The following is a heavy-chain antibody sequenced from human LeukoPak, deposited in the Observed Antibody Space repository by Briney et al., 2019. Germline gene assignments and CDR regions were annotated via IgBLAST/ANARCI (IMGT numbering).Heavy chain of an antibody. CDR1: GYSFTNYW. V-gene: IGHV5-51*01. CDR3: ARQNGVDWFDP. J-gene: IGHJ5*02. CDR2: IYPGDFDT. Sequence: GESLKISCKGSGYSFTNYWIGWVRQMPGKGLEWMGIIYPGDFDTRYSPSFQGQVTISADKSITTAYLQWSSLKASDTAMYYCARQNGVDWFDPWGQGTLVTVSS.